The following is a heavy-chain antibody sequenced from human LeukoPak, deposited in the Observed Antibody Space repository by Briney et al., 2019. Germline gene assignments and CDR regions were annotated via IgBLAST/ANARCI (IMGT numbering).Heavy chain of an antibody. V-gene: IGHV3-74*01. D-gene: IGHD2-21*01. CDR1: GLTFSNVW. Sequence: PGGSLRLSCEVSGLTFSNVWMHWVRQTPGQGLVWVCRINTAGSTVYADSVKGRFTISRDNAKNMVYLQMNSLRTEDTAVSYCASFRDTDNWGRGTMVTVSS. CDR3: ASFRDTDN. J-gene: IGHJ3*01. CDR2: INTAGST.